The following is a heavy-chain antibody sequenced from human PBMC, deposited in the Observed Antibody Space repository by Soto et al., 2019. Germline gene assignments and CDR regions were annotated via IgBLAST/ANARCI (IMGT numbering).Heavy chain of an antibody. CDR3: AREMGACSDSSCYPGPYDS. V-gene: IGHV3-48*02. D-gene: IGHD3-16*01. CDR1: GFTFTSYS. Sequence: GGSLRLSCAASGFTFTSYSMNWVRQAPGQGLEWVSYITSKSTTIKYADSVKGRFTVSRDNAKNSLYLQLNSLRDEDTAVYYCAREMGACSDSSCYPGPYDSWGQGTLVTVS. CDR2: ITSKSTTI. J-gene: IGHJ5*02.